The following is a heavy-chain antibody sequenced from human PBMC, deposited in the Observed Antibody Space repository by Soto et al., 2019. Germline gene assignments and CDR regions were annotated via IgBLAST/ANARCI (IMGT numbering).Heavy chain of an antibody. V-gene: IGHV6-1*01. J-gene: IGHJ6*02. CDR1: GDSVSSNSAA. CDR3: ARGSDWNRVGYYYYGMDV. Sequence: SQTLSLTCAISGDSVSSNSAAWNWIRQSPSRGLEWLGRTYYRSKWYNDYAVSVKSRITINPDTSKNQFSLQLNSVTPEDTAVYYCARGSDWNRVGYYYYGMDVWGQGTTVTFSS. CDR2: TYYRSKWYN. D-gene: IGHD1-1*01.